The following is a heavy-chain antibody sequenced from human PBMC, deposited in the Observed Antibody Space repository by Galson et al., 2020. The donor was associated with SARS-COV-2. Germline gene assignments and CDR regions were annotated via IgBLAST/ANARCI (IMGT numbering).Heavy chain of an antibody. Sequence: NSGGSLRLSCAASGFTFSNSYLSWIRQAPGKGLEWVSFISRHGDTIYYASSVKGRFTISRDNPKNLLFLLMNSLRAEDTAVYYCAKALDGQNFFDLWGRGTLVTVSS. V-gene: IGHV3-11*04. CDR3: AKALDGQNFFDL. J-gene: IGHJ2*01. CDR2: ISRHGDTI. D-gene: IGHD1-1*01. CDR1: GFTFSNSY.